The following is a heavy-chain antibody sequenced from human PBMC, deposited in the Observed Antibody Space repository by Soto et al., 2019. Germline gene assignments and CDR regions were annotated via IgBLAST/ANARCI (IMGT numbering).Heavy chain of an antibody. CDR3: ATYDSSSRFDY. J-gene: IGHJ4*02. CDR1: AGSIRSYY. D-gene: IGHD3-22*01. CDR2: IYYSGST. V-gene: IGHV4-59*01. Sequence: PSETLSLTCTVSAGSIRSYYWIWIRQPPGKVLEWIGYIYYSGSTSYNPSLKSRVTISVDTSKNQCSLKLSSVTAADTAVYFCATYDSSSRFDYWDQRTLLTVSS.